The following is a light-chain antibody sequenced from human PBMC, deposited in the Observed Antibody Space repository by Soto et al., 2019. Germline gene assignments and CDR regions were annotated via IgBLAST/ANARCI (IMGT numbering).Light chain of an antibody. CDR1: QSVATR. CDR3: QQYNNWPPIT. CDR2: DAS. J-gene: IGKJ5*01. V-gene: IGKV3-15*01. Sequence: IVFRQSPGTLSLATGERVTLSCRASQSVATRLAWYQQKPGQAPRLLIYDASTRATGIPDRFSGGGSGTEFTLTISSLQSEDFAVYYCQQYNNWPPITFGQGTRLEI.